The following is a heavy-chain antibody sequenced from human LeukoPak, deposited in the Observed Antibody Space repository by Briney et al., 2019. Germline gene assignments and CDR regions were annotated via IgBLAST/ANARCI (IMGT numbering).Heavy chain of an antibody. CDR1: GFTFSSYA. Sequence: GGSLRLSCAASGFTFSSYAMSWVRQAPGKGLEWVSAISGSGGSTYYADSVKGRFTISRDNSKNTLYLQMNSLRAEDTAVYYRAKDQPRSSMIVVVPTPYYFDYWGQGTLVTVSS. CDR3: AKDQPRSSMIVVVPTPYYFDY. D-gene: IGHD3-22*01. V-gene: IGHV3-23*01. J-gene: IGHJ4*02. CDR2: ISGSGGST.